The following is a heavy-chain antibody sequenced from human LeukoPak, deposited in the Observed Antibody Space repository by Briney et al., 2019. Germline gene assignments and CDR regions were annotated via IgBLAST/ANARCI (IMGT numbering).Heavy chain of an antibody. CDR1: GFNFSDYY. D-gene: IGHD1-26*01. V-gene: IGHV3-11*01. J-gene: IGHJ4*02. Sequence: GGSLRLSCAASGFNFSDYYMRWGRRGPREGRERVSYISTSGSNKYYADSVKGRFTISRDNAKNSPYLHMNSLRAEDTAVYYCARASGGSGIGSYWGQGPLVTVSS. CDR2: ISTSGSNK. CDR3: ARASGGSGIGSY.